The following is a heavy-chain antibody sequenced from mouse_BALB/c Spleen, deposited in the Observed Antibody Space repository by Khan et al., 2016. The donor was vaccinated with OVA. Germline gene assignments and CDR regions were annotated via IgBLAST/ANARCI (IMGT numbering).Heavy chain of an antibody. V-gene: IGHV5-6*01. J-gene: IGHJ2*01. CDR1: GFSFSSYS. CDR3: PRHRVYYCDDPDFDY. D-gene: IGHD2-4*01. Sequence: EVQLLESGGGLVRPGGSLKFSCAASGFSFSSYSMSWVRQTPDKRLEWVATISSGGSYTNYPDSLKGRFTISTDKANNTLYLQMRSLKGEDTAMCYCPRHRVYYCDDPDFDYWGQGTTVTVSS. CDR2: ISSGGSYT.